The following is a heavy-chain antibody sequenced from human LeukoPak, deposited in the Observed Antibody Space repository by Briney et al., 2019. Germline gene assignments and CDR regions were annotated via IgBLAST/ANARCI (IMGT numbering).Heavy chain of an antibody. CDR1: GGTFSSYA. J-gene: IGHJ1*01. CDR2: IIPIFGTA. V-gene: IGHV1-69*06. Sequence: SVKVSCKASGGTFSSYAISWVRQAPGQGLEWMGGIIPIFGTANYAQKFQGRVTITADKSTSTAYMELSSLRSENTAVYYCARTGPIAVAGRRGETEYFQHWGQGTLVTVSS. D-gene: IGHD6-19*01. CDR3: ARTGPIAVAGRRGETEYFQH.